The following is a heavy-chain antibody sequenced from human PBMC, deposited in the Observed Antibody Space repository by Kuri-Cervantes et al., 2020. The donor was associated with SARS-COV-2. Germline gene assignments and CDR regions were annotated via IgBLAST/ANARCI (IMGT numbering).Heavy chain of an antibody. CDR2: INHSGST. D-gene: IGHD1-26*01. Sequence: TLSLPCAAYGGSFSGYYWSWIRQPPGKGLEWIGEINHSGSTNYNPSLKSRVTISVDTSKNQFSLKLSSVTAADTAVYYCSRGWYPVGATILYYFDYWGQGTLVTVSS. CDR1: GGSFSGYY. CDR3: SRGWYPVGATILYYFDY. J-gene: IGHJ4*02. V-gene: IGHV4-34*01.